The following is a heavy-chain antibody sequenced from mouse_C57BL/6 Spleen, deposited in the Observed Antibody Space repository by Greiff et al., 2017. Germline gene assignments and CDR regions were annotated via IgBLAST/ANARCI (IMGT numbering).Heavy chain of an antibody. V-gene: IGHV1-9*01. CDR3: AGGLYYEDDRYAMDD. CDR2: ILPGSGST. J-gene: IGHJ4*01. CDR1: GYNFTGYW. D-gene: IGHD2-4*01. Sequence: QVQLQQSGAELMKPGASVKLSCKASGYNFTGYWIEWVKQRPGHGLEWIGEILPGSGSTKYNEKFKGKATFTADTSSNTAYMQHSSLTTGDTAIYYWAGGLYYEDDRYAMDDGGQGTSVTGSA.